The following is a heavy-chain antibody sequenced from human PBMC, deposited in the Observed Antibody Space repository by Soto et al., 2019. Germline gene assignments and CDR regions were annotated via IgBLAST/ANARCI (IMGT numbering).Heavy chain of an antibody. CDR2: IIPILGIA. V-gene: IGHV1-69*02. D-gene: IGHD6-13*01. CDR3: ARARGRKGYSSSWYATYAFDI. J-gene: IGHJ3*02. CDR1: GGTFSSYT. Sequence: SVKVSCKASGGTFSSYTISWVRQAPGQGLEWMGRIIPILGIANYAQKFQGRVTITADRSTSTAYMELSSLRSEDTAVYYCARARGRKGYSSSWYATYAFDIWGQGTMVTVSS.